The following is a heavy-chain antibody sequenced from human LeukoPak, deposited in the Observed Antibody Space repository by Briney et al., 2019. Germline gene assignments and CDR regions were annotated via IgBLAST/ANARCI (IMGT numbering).Heavy chain of an antibody. J-gene: IGHJ4*02. CDR2: ISRSGAYI. CDR3: ASPSSYGDYYFGY. D-gene: IGHD4-17*01. CDR1: GFSFSAYG. V-gene: IGHV3-21*01. Sequence: KSGGSLRLSCAASGFSFSAYGMNWVRQAPGKGLEWVSCISRSGAYIYYADSVKGRFTISRDKAENSVYLQMNSLRAEDTAIYYCASPSSYGDYYFGYWGQGTLVTVSS.